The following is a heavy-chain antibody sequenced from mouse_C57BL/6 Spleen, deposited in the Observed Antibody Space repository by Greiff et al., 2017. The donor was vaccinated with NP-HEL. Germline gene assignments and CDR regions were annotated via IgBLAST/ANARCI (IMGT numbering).Heavy chain of an antibody. V-gene: IGHV1-52*01. CDR2: IDPSDSET. J-gene: IGHJ4*01. CDR1: GYTFTSYW. CDR3: ARDYSNAYARDY. Sequence: QVQLQQPGAELVRPGSSVKLSCKASGYTFTSYWMHWVKQRPIQGLEWIGNIDPSDSETHYNQKFKDKATLTGDKSSSTAYMQLSSLTSEDSAVYYCARDYSNAYARDYWGQGTSVTVSS. D-gene: IGHD2-5*01.